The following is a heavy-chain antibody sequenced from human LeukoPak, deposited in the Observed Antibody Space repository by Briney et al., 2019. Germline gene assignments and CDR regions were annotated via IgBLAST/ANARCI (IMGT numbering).Heavy chain of an antibody. CDR1: GFTFSSYG. D-gene: IGHD4-11*01. J-gene: IGHJ4*02. CDR3: AKVGGDYSNRNFDY. Sequence: GGSLRLSSAASGFTFSSYGMHWVRQAPGKGLEWVAFIRYDGSNKYYADSVKGRFNIYRDNSKNTLYLQMKSLRAEDTAVYYCAKVGGDYSNRNFDYWGQGTLVTVSS. V-gene: IGHV3-30*02. CDR2: IRYDGSNK.